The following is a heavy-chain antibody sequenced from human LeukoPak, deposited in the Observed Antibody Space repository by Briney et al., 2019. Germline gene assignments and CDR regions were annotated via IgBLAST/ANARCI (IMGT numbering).Heavy chain of an antibody. Sequence: GASVKVSCKASGGTFSSYAISWVRQAPGQGLEWMGGIIPIFGTANYAQKFQGRVTITADESTSTAYMELGSLRSEDTAVYYCARGVGYSYGYRLYFDYWGQGTLVTVSS. CDR2: IIPIFGTA. V-gene: IGHV1-69*13. D-gene: IGHD5-18*01. J-gene: IGHJ4*02. CDR1: GGTFSSYA. CDR3: ARGVGYSYGYRLYFDY.